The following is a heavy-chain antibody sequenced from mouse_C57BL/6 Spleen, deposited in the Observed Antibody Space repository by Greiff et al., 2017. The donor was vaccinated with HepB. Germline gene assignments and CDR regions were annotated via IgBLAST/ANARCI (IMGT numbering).Heavy chain of an antibody. V-gene: IGHV1-53*01. CDR3: ARRDLRLYYYAMDY. Sequence: QVQLKHPGTELVKPGASVKFSCKASGYTFTSYWMHGVKQRPGQGLEWIGNINPSNGGTNYNEKFKSKATLTVDKSSSTAYMQLSSLTSEDSAVYYCARRDLRLYYYAMDYWGQGTSVTVSS. CDR2: INPSNGGT. J-gene: IGHJ4*01. CDR1: GYTFTSYW. D-gene: IGHD3-2*02.